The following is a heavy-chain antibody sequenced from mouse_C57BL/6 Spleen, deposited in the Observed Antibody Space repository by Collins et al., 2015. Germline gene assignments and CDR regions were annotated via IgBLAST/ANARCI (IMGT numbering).Heavy chain of an antibody. V-gene: IGHV1S56*01. CDR3: ARYDTTATYAMDY. CDR1: GYTFTSYY. J-gene: IGHJ4*01. D-gene: IGHD1-2*01. CDR2: IYPGNVNT. Sequence: QVQLQQSGPELVKPGASVRISCKASGYTFTSYYIHWVKQRPGQGLEWIGWIYPGNVNTKYNEKFKGKATLTADKSSSTAYMQLSSLTSEDSAVYFCARYDTTATYAMDYWGQGTSVTVSS.